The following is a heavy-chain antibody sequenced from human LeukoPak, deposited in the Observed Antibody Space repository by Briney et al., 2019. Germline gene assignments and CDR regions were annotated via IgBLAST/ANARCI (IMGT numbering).Heavy chain of an antibody. CDR1: GFTFSSYG. D-gene: IGHD1-14*01. Sequence: GGSLRLSCAASGFTFSSYGMHWVRQAPGKGLEWVANIKQDGSEKYYVDSVKGRFTISRDNAKNSLYLQVNSLRAEDTAVYYCARNQRRLDYWGQGTLVTVSS. CDR2: IKQDGSEK. CDR3: ARNQRRLDY. J-gene: IGHJ4*02. V-gene: IGHV3-7*01.